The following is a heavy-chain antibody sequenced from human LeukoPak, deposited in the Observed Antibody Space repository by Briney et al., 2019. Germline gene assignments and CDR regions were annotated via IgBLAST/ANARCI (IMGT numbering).Heavy chain of an antibody. D-gene: IGHD3-16*02. CDR3: ARDTSPLHYVWGSYRYYGMDV. CDR1: GGSISSGGYS. Sequence: KPSETLSLTCTVSGGSISSGGYSWSWIRQPPGKGLEWIGYIYHSGSTYYNPSLKSRVTISVDRSKNQFSLKLSSVTAADTAVYYCARDTSPLHYVWGSYRYYGMDVWGQGTTVTVSS. CDR2: IYHSGST. J-gene: IGHJ6*02. V-gene: IGHV4-30-2*01.